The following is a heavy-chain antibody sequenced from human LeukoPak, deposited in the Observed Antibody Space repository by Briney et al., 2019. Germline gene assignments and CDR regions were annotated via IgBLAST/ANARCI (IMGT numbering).Heavy chain of an antibody. CDR1: GFTFSSYW. V-gene: IGHV3-7*01. Sequence: GGSLRLSCAASGFTFSSYWMSWVRQAPGKGLEWVANIKQDGSEKYYVDSVKGRFTISRDNAKNSLYLQMNSLRAEDTAVYYCARDRQRGLVQSIFDYWGQGTLVTVSS. J-gene: IGHJ4*02. D-gene: IGHD6-6*01. CDR3: ARDRQRGLVQSIFDY. CDR2: IKQDGSEK.